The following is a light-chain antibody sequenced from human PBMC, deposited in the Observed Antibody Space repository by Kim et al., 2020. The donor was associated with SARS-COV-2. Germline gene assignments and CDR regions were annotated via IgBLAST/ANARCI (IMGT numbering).Light chain of an antibody. Sequence: SVGDGVTITCRASQSFSGWLAWYQQKPGRAPKLLIYKASTLESGVPSRFSGNGSGTEFTLTISSLQPDDFATYYCQHYNSYSPITFGQGTRLEIK. CDR2: KAS. V-gene: IGKV1-5*03. J-gene: IGKJ5*01. CDR3: QHYNSYSPIT. CDR1: QSFSGW.